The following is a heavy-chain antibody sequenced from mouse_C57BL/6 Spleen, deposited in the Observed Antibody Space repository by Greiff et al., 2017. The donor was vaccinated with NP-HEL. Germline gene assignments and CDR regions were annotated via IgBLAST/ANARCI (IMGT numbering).Heavy chain of an antibody. V-gene: IGHV1-52*01. CDR2: IDPSDSET. Sequence: QVQLQQPGAELVRPGSSVKLSCKASGYTFTSYWMHWVKQRPIQGLEWIGNIDPSDSETHYNQKFKDKATLTVDKSSSTAYMQLSSLTSEDAAVYYCAREGLGRVDYWGQGTTLTVSS. CDR3: AREGLGRVDY. D-gene: IGHD4-1*01. CDR1: GYTFTSYW. J-gene: IGHJ2*01.